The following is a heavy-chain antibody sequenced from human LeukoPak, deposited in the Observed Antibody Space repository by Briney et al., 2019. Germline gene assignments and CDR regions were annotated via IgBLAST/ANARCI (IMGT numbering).Heavy chain of an antibody. J-gene: IGHJ4*02. CDR2: IWYDGSNK. V-gene: IGHV3-33*01. D-gene: IGHD3-9*01. CDR3: AREAHFDSLFSEPHYFDY. CDR1: GFTFSSYG. Sequence: GGSLRLSCAASGFTFSSYGMHWVRQAPGKGLEWVAVIWYDGSNKYYADSVKGRFTISRDNSKNTLYLQMNSLRAEDTAVYYCAREAHFDSLFSEPHYFDYWGQGTLVTVSS.